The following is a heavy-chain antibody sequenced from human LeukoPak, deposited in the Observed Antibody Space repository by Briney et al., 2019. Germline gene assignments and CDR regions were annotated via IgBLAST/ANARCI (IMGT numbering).Heavy chain of an antibody. CDR2: IKEDGSEI. V-gene: IGHV3-7*01. Sequence: GGSLRLSCAASGFTFSHARMNWVRQAPGKGLEWVANIKEDGSEIYYVDSVKGRFTISRDNAKNSLYLQMNSLRAEDTAVYYCTRRGYGYWGQGTLVTVSS. CDR1: GFTFSHAR. D-gene: IGHD5-18*01. CDR3: TRRGYGY. J-gene: IGHJ4*02.